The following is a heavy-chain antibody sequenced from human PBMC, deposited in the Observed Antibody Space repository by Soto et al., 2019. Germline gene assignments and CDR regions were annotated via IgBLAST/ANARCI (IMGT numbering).Heavy chain of an antibody. Sequence: QVRLQEWGPGLGKPSQTLSLKCSVSGGSITTGGRYWSWFRQLPGKGREWIGDIYYSGNTYYNASLKSRVTISVEAAKNQFSLKLSSVTAADTAVYYCAQALVFTGGDGFDIWGQGRLVTVSS. D-gene: IGHD1-1*01. CDR1: GGSITTGGRY. CDR2: IYYSGNT. J-gene: IGHJ3*02. V-gene: IGHV4-31*02. CDR3: AQALVFTGGDGFDI.